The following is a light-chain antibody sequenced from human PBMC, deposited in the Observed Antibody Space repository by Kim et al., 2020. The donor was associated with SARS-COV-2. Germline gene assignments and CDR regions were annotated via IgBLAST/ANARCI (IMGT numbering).Light chain of an antibody. CDR2: WAS. CDR3: EQYYSTPLT. Sequence: ATINCKSSQSVLYSSNNKNYLAWYQQKPGQPPKLLIYWASTRESGVPDRFSGSGSGTDFTLTISSLQAEDVAVYYCEQYYSTPLTFGGGTKVDIK. CDR1: QSVLYSSNNKNY. V-gene: IGKV4-1*01. J-gene: IGKJ4*01.